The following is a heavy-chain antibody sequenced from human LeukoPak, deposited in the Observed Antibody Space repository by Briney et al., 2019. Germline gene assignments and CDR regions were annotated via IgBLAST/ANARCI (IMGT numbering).Heavy chain of an antibody. V-gene: IGHV3-48*02. CDR1: GLTFSSYN. CDR2: LSSSGSNR. Sequence: GGSLRLSCAASGLTFSSYNMNWVRQAPGKGLECISHLSSSGSNRYYADSVKGGFTISRETAKNSLYLQMNSLRDDDTAVYYCARERNGMDVWGQGTTVTVSS. J-gene: IGHJ6*02. CDR3: ARERNGMDV.